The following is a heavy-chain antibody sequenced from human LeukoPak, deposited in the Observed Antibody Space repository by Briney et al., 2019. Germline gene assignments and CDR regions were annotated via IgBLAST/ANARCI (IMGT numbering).Heavy chain of an antibody. CDR1: GYTFTSYD. J-gene: IGHJ4*02. CDR2: MNPNSGNT. V-gene: IGHV1-8*03. D-gene: IGHD3-9*01. CDR3: ARRYYDILTGEILFDY. Sequence: ASVKVSCKAPGYTFTSYDINWVRQATGQGLEWMGWMNPNSGNTGYAQKFQGRVTITRNTSISTAYMELSSLRSEDTAVYYCARRYYDILTGEILFDYWGQGTLVTVSS.